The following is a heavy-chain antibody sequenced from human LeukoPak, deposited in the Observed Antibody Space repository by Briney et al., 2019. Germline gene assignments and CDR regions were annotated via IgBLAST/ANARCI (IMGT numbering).Heavy chain of an antibody. CDR1: GFTFSNYG. CDR3: AGPRRYCSSTSCYVDAFDI. V-gene: IGHV3-30*03. Sequence: PGRSLRLSCAASGFTFSNYGMHWVRQAPGKGLEWVAVISYDGSNKYYADSVKGRFTISRDNSKNTLYLQMNSLRAEDTAVYYCAGPRRYCSSTSCYVDAFDIWGQGTMVTVSS. J-gene: IGHJ3*02. D-gene: IGHD2-2*01. CDR2: ISYDGSNK.